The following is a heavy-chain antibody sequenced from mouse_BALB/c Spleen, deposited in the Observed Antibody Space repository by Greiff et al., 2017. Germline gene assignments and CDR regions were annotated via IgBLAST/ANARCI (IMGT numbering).Heavy chain of an antibody. Sequence: VQLKESGAELVRPGALVKLSCKASGFNIKDTYMHWVKQRPEQGLEWIGRIDPANGNTKYDPKFQGKATITADTSSNTAYLQLSSLTSEDTAVYYCASYYGYWYFDVWGAGTTVTVSS. D-gene: IGHD1-1*01. V-gene: IGHV14-3*02. J-gene: IGHJ1*01. CDR2: IDPANGNT. CDR3: ASYYGYWYFDV. CDR1: GFNIKDTY.